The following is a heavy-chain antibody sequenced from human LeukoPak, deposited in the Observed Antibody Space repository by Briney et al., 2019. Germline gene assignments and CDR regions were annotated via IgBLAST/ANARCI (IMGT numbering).Heavy chain of an antibody. CDR2: INPNSGGT. CDR1: GYTFTGYY. J-gene: IGHJ3*02. D-gene: IGHD1-26*01. CDR3: ARGRIVGATRQAFDI. Sequence: GASVKVSCKASGYTFTGYYMHWVRQAPGQGPEWMGWINPNSGGTNYAQKFQGRVTMTRDTSISTAYMELSRLRSDDTAVYYCARGRIVGATRQAFDIWGQGTMVTVSS. V-gene: IGHV1-2*02.